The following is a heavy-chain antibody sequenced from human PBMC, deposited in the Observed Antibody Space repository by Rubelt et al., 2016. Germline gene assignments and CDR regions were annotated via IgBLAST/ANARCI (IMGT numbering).Heavy chain of an antibody. Sequence: EFGGGVVQPGRSLRLSCAASGFTFSSYGMHWVRQAPGKGLEWVAVISYDGSNKYYADSVKGRFTISRDSSKNTLYLQMNSLRAEETAVYYCAKDSLRFLEWLLDYWGQGTLVTVSS. D-gene: IGHD3-3*01. CDR1: GFTFSSYG. CDR2: ISYDGSNK. J-gene: IGHJ4*02. CDR3: AKDSLRFLEWLLDY. V-gene: IGHV3-30*18.